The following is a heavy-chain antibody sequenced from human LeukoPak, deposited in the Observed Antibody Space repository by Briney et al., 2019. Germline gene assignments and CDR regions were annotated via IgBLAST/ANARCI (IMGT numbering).Heavy chain of an antibody. Sequence: PGRSLRLSCAASGITFSSYAMYWVRQAPGKGLEWVSSISSSSSYIYYADSVKGRFTISRDNAKNSLYLQMNSLRAEDTAVYYCARDLKHRWFGELFLFDYWGQGTLVTVSS. CDR2: ISSSSSYI. D-gene: IGHD3-10*01. CDR3: ARDLKHRWFGELFLFDY. J-gene: IGHJ4*02. V-gene: IGHV3-21*01. CDR1: GITFSSYA.